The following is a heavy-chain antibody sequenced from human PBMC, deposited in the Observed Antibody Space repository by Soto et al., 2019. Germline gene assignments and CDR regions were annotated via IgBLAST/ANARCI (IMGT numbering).Heavy chain of an antibody. V-gene: IGHV1-2*02. Sequence: ASVEVSCKASRYTFTDYFIHWVRQAPGQGLEWMGWINPNGGGTNDAPNFQGRVTLTRDTSISTAYMELNKLRPDDTAVYYCARDAYGGNPGTFWGQGTLVTVSS. CDR2: INPNGGGT. J-gene: IGHJ4*02. CDR3: ARDAYGGNPGTF. D-gene: IGHD2-21*01. CDR1: RYTFTDYF.